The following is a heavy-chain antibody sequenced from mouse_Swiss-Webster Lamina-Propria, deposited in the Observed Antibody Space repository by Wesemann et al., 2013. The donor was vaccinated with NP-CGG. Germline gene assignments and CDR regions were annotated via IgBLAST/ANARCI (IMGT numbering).Heavy chain of an antibody. Sequence: QVQLQQSGAELMKPGASVKISCKATGYTFSSYWIEWVKQRPGHGLEWIGEILPGSGSTNYNEKFKGKATFTADTSSNTAYMQLSSLTSEDSAVYYCARRGKLGRDAMDYWGQGTSVTVSS. J-gene: IGHJ4*01. D-gene: IGHD4-1*01. CDR1: GYTFSSYW. CDR2: ILPGSGST. V-gene: IGHV1-9*01. CDR3: ARRGKLGRDAMDY.